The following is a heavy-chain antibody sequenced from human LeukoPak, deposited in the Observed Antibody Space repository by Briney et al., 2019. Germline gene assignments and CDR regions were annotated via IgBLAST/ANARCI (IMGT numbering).Heavy chain of an antibody. D-gene: IGHD3-22*01. Sequence: SETLSLTCTVSGGSISNYYWTWIRQPPGKGLEWIGYISYSGSTKDNPSLKSRVTISIDTSKNQCSLKLSSVTAADTAVYYCARVHYFDSSGYYSSTYYYYMDVWGKGTTVTVSS. CDR2: ISYSGST. CDR3: ARVHYFDSSGYYSSTYYYYMDV. CDR1: GGSISNYY. J-gene: IGHJ6*03. V-gene: IGHV4-59*01.